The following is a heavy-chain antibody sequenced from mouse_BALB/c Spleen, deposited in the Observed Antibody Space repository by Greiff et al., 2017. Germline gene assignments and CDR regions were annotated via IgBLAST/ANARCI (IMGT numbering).Heavy chain of an antibody. CDR2: INPSSGYT. Sequence: QVHVKQSGAELARPGASVKMSCKASGYTFTSYTMHWVKQRPGQGLEWIGYINPSSGYTNYTQKFKDKATLTADKSSSTAYMQLSSLTSEDSAVYYCARKGGTGAMDYWGQGTSVTVSS. J-gene: IGHJ4*01. D-gene: IGHD3-3*01. CDR3: ARKGGTGAMDY. CDR1: GYTFTSYT. V-gene: IGHV1-4*01.